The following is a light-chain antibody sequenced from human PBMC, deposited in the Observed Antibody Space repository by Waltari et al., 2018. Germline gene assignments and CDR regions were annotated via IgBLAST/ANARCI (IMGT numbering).Light chain of an antibody. CDR3: QQSYSTPYT. J-gene: IGKJ2*01. CDR2: AAS. V-gene: IGKV1-39*01. Sequence: DIQMTQSPFSLSASVGDRVTITCRASQSISNYLNWYQQKPGKAPKLLMYAASSLQSGVPSRFSGSGSGTAFTLTISRLQPEDFATYYCQQSYSTPYTFGQGTKLEIK. CDR1: QSISNY.